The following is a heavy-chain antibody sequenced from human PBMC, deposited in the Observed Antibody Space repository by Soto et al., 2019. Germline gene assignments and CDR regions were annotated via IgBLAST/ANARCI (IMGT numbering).Heavy chain of an antibody. J-gene: IGHJ5*02. CDR2: IGTQHDT. CDR1: GFTFSAYD. Sequence: EVQLVESGGGLVQPGGSLRLSCAASGFTFSAYDMHWVRQATGKGLEWVAAIGTQHDTYYPDSVKGRFTISRKNAKNSLNLQINSLRAGDAAVYYCARQASYWHGGGGWFDPWGQGTLVTVSS. CDR3: ARQASYWHGGGGWFDP. V-gene: IGHV3-13*01. D-gene: IGHD2-8*02.